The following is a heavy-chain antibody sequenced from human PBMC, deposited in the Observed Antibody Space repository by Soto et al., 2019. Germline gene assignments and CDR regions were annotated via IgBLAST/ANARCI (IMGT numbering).Heavy chain of an antibody. J-gene: IGHJ5*02. V-gene: IGHV5-10-1*01. Sequence: GESLKISCTGFGYTFTTFCISWVLQMPGKGLEWMWRIDPRDSYVNYSPSFQGHVTISLDKSISTAYLQWGSLKASDTAMYYCARLFCSTTTCDSWFDPWGQGTLVTVSS. CDR1: GYTFTTFC. CDR2: IDPRDSYV. CDR3: ARLFCSTTTCDSWFDP. D-gene: IGHD2-2*01.